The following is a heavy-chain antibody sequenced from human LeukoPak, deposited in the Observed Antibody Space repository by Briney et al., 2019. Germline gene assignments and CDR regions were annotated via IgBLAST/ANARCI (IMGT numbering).Heavy chain of an antibody. V-gene: IGHV3-33*01. Sequence: VQPGRSLRLSCAASGFTFSSYGMHWVRQAPGKGLEWVAVIWYDGSNKYYADSVKGRFTISRDNSKNTLYLQMNSLRAEDTAVYYCARGANIAVAGTRGYYFDYWGQGTLVTVSS. CDR3: ARGANIAVAGTRGYYFDY. D-gene: IGHD6-19*01. J-gene: IGHJ4*02. CDR2: IWYDGSNK. CDR1: GFTFSSYG.